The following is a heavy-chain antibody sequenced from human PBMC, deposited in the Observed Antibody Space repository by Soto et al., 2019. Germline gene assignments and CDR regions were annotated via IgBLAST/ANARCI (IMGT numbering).Heavy chain of an antibody. CDR1: GVPFSSYG. Sequence: PGGSLRLSCAASGVPFSSYGMHWVRQAPGKGLEWVAVISYDGSNKYYADSVKGRFTISRDNSKNTLYLQMNSLRAEDTAVYYCAKDGYIWGSYRFRPWFDPWGQGTLVTVSS. J-gene: IGHJ5*02. D-gene: IGHD3-16*02. CDR2: ISYDGSNK. V-gene: IGHV3-30*18. CDR3: AKDGYIWGSYRFRPWFDP.